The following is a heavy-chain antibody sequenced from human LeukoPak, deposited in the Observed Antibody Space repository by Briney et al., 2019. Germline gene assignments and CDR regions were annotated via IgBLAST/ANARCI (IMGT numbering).Heavy chain of an antibody. CDR1: GGSFNTYY. D-gene: IGHD6-13*01. Sequence: NPSETLSLTCAVYGGSFNTYYWSWIRQPPGKGLEWIGEISHSGSTNYNPSLKSRVTISVDTSKNQFSLKLSSVTAADTAVYYCARSSGTAAGTDWFDPWGQGALVTVSS. CDR2: ISHSGST. V-gene: IGHV4-34*01. J-gene: IGHJ5*02. CDR3: ARSSGTAAGTDWFDP.